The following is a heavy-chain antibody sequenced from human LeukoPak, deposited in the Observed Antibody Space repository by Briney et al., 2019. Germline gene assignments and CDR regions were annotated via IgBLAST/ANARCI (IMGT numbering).Heavy chain of an antibody. CDR3: ARQAVAGTTGYYYYYMDV. D-gene: IGHD6-19*01. Sequence: ASVKVSCKASGYTFTSYGISWVRQAPGQGREWMGWISAYNGNTNYAQKLQGRVTMTTDTSTSTAYMELRSLRSDDTAVYYCARQAVAGTTGYYYYYMDVWGKGTTVTVSS. J-gene: IGHJ6*03. V-gene: IGHV1-18*01. CDR2: ISAYNGNT. CDR1: GYTFTSYG.